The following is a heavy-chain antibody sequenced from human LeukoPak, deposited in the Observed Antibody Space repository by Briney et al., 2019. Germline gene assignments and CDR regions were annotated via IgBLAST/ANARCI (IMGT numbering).Heavy chain of an antibody. CDR2: IGTAGDT. CDR1: GFTFSSYD. CDR3: ARDASRFSYYYDSSGGDYGMDV. V-gene: IGHV3-13*01. J-gene: IGHJ6*02. D-gene: IGHD3-22*01. Sequence: PGGSLRLSCAASGFTFSSYDMPWVRQATGKGLEWVSAIGTAGDTYYPGSVKGRFTISRENAKNSLYLQMNSLRAGDTAVYYCARDASRFSYYYDSSGGDYGMDVWGQGTTVTVSS.